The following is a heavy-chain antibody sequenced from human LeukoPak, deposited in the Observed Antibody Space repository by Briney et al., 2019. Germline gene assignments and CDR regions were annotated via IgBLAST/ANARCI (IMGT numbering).Heavy chain of an antibody. Sequence: PGGSLRLSCAASGSTFSDYSMNWVRQAPGNGLEWISYIGIDSGNTNYADSVKGRFTISGDKAKNSLYLQMNSLRVEDTAVYYCARDYKYAFDNWGQGTLVTVSS. CDR3: ARDYKYAFDN. CDR2: IGIDSGNT. CDR1: GSTFSDYS. J-gene: IGHJ4*02. V-gene: IGHV3-48*01. D-gene: IGHD5-24*01.